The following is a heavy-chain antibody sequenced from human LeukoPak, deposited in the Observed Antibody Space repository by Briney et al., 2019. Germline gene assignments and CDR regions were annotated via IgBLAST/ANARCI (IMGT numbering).Heavy chain of an antibody. J-gene: IGHJ3*02. Sequence: SETLSLTCTVSGGSISSYYWSWIRQPPGKGLEWIGDIDYSGSTNHNPSLKSRVTISVDTSKNQFSLKLSSVTAADTAVYYCARGAGMPYAFDIWGQGTMVTVSS. CDR2: IDYSGST. CDR3: ARGAGMPYAFDI. V-gene: IGHV4-59*01. CDR1: GGSISSYY. D-gene: IGHD2-2*01.